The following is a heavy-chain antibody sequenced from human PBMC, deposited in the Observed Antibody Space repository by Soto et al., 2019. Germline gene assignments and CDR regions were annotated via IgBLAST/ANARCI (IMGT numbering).Heavy chain of an antibody. Sequence: GGSLRLSCAASGFTFSTHGMSWVRQAPGKGLEWMGIIYPGDSDTRYSPSFQGQVTISADKSISAAYLQWSSLKASDTAMYYCARSRDYYDSSGYRPWGQGTLVTVS. CDR2: IYPGDSDT. CDR1: GFTFSTHG. J-gene: IGHJ4*02. CDR3: ARSRDYYDSSGYRP. D-gene: IGHD3-22*01. V-gene: IGHV5-51*01.